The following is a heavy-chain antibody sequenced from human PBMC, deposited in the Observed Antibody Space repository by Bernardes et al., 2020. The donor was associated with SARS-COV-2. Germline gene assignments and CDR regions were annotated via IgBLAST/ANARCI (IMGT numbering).Heavy chain of an antibody. D-gene: IGHD2-21*01. J-gene: IGHJ4*02. CDR1: GFAFSSNG. V-gene: IGHV3-23*01. CDR2: SSGGDGGT. Sequence: GESLKISCAASGFAFSSNGMSWVRQAPGKGLEWVSSSGGDGGTHYADSVRGRFTISRDTSKNTLFLQMNSLRADDTAVYYCAKDLFWWSAADFWGQGTVVTVSS. CDR3: AKDLFWWSAADF.